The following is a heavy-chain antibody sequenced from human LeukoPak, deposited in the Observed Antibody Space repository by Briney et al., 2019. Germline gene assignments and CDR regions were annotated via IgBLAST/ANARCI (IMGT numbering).Heavy chain of an antibody. D-gene: IGHD1/OR15-1a*01. V-gene: IGHV3-48*03. CDR1: GFTFGDYA. J-gene: IGHJ3*02. CDR2: ISSSGSTI. Sequence: GGSLRLSCTASGFTFGDYAMNWVRQAPGKGLEWVSYISSSGSTIYYADSVKGRFTISRDNAKNSLYLQMNSLRAEDTAVYYCARAKPEQDAFDIWGQGTMVTVSS. CDR3: ARAKPEQDAFDI.